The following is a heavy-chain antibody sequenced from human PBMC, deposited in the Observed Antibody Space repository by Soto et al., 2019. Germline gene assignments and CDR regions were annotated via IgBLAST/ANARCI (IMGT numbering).Heavy chain of an antibody. V-gene: IGHV4-61*01. D-gene: IGHD3-10*01. Sequence: PSETLSLTCTVSGGSVSSGSYYWSWIRQPPGKGLEWIGYIYYSGSTNYNPSLKSRVTISVDTSKNQFSLKLSSVTAADTAVYYCARDLLTMVRGVIIPSWFDPWGQGTLVTVSS. CDR2: IYYSGST. CDR1: GGSVSSGSYY. J-gene: IGHJ5*02. CDR3: ARDLLTMVRGVIIPSWFDP.